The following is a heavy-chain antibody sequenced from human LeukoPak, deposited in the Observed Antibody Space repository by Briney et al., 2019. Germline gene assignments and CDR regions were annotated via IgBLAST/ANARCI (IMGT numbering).Heavy chain of an antibody. J-gene: IGHJ4*02. V-gene: IGHV1-2*02. CDR3: TRVGDDYPY. D-gene: IGHD5-24*01. CDR2: IKANSGDT. CDR1: GYIFTAYY. Sequence: GASVKVSCKASGYIFTAYYLHWVRQAPGQKPEWMGWIKANSGDTNYAQKFQGRVTMTRDTSISTVYMELSRLTADDTAVYYCTRVGDDYPYWGQGTLVTVSS.